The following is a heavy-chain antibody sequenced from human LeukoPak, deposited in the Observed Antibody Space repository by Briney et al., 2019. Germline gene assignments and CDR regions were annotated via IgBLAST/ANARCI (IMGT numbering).Heavy chain of an antibody. V-gene: IGHV3-23*01. D-gene: IGHD3-10*01. Sequence: PGGSLRLSCAASGFTFSSYAMSWVRQAPGKGLEWVSAISGSGGSTYYADSVKGRFTISRDNSKNTLYLQMNSLRAEDTAVYYCAKMSPDWFGSVEFFDYWGQGTLVTVSS. CDR1: GFTFSSYA. J-gene: IGHJ4*02. CDR3: AKMSPDWFGSVEFFDY. CDR2: ISGSGGST.